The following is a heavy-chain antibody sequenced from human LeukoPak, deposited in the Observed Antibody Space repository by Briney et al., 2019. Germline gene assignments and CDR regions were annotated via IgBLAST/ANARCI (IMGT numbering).Heavy chain of an antibody. CDR1: GGSISSSSYY. D-gene: IGHD6-19*01. Sequence: SETLSLTCTVSGGSISSSSYYWGWIRQPPGKGLEWIGYIYYSGSTNYNPSLKSRVTISVDTSKNQFSLKLSSVTAADTAVYYCARLIAVAGSYWYFDLWGRGTLVTVSS. CDR3: ARLIAVAGSYWYFDL. V-gene: IGHV4-61*05. CDR2: IYYSGST. J-gene: IGHJ2*01.